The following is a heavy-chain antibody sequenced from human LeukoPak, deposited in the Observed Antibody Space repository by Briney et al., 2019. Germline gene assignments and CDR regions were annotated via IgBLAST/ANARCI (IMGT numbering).Heavy chain of an antibody. CDR3: ARAYYDILTGYYIGLDRHLDY. CDR1: GYTFTGHY. CDR2: INPDSGAT. D-gene: IGHD3-9*01. V-gene: IGHV1-2*02. Sequence: GASVKVSCKASGYTFTGHYIHWVRQAPGQGLEWMGWINPDSGATNSAQKFHGRVTMTRDTSVSTAYMELSRLRSDDTAVYYCARAYYDILTGYYIGLDRHLDYWGQGTLVTVSS. J-gene: IGHJ4*02.